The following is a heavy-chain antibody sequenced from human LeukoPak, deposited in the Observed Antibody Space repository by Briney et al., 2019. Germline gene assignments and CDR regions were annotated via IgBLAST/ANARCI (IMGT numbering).Heavy chain of an antibody. D-gene: IGHD3-9*01. V-gene: IGHV3-23*01. CDR3: ARDRVGYDILTGYLE. CDR1: EFTVSNNY. CDR2: VSGSGGST. J-gene: IGHJ4*02. Sequence: GGSLRLSCAASEFTVSNNYMSWVRQAPRKGLEWVSAVSGSGGSTYYADSVKGRFTISRDNSKNTLYLQMNSLRAEDTAVYYCARDRVGYDILTGYLEWGQGTLVTVSS.